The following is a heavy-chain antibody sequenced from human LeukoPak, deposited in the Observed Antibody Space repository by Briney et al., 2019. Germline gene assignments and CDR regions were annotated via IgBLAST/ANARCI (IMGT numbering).Heavy chain of an antibody. CDR3: ARGLEYDSSGAPDAFDI. CDR2: ISAYNGNT. J-gene: IGHJ3*02. Sequence: ASVKVSCKASGYTFTSYGISWVRQAPGQGLEWMGWISAYNGNTNYAQKLQGRVTMTTDTSTSTAYMELRSLRSDDTAVYYCARGLEYDSSGAPDAFDIWGQGTMVTVSS. V-gene: IGHV1-18*01. CDR1: GYTFTSYG. D-gene: IGHD3-22*01.